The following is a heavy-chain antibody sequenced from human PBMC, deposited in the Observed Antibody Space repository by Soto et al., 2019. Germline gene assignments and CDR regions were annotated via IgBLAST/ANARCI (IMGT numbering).Heavy chain of an antibody. Sequence: QITLKESGPALVKPTQTLTLTCTFSGFSLTTSGVGVAWIRQPPGKALEWLALIYWNDDERYSPSLRSRLTIPKDTSKNQVVLRLTNRAAVDTATYWFAPARRSDGDAFDCGGQGTIVTVAS. V-gene: IGHV2-5*01. CDR3: APARRSDGDAFDC. CDR2: IYWNDDE. J-gene: IGHJ3*01. CDR1: GFSLTTSGVG.